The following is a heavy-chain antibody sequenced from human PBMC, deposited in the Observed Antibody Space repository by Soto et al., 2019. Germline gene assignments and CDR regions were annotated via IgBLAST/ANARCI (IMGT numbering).Heavy chain of an antibody. CDR2: ISGGGGST. J-gene: IGHJ4*02. CDR1: GFTFMSYA. V-gene: IGHV3-23*01. CDR3: TKSPGSSSGY. D-gene: IGHD6-6*01. Sequence: GGSLRFSWVASGFTFMSYALTWVRQAPGKGLEWVSTISGGGGSTYYADSVKGRFTISRDKSKNTLYLQMNGLRAEDTAVYYCTKSPGSSSGYWGQGTLVTVSS.